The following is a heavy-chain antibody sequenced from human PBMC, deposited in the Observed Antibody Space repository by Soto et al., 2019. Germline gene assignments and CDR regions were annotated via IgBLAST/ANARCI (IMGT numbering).Heavy chain of an antibody. CDR1: GFTFSSYA. J-gene: IGHJ6*02. CDR3: AKDSQSVLVSAARVYGMDV. Sequence: PGGSLRLSCAGSGFTFSSYAMTWVRQAPGQGLEWVSTLSDNGGHTYYADSVKGRFTRSRDNSKNALYWQMNSLRAGDTAVYYCAKDSQSVLVSAARVYGMDVWGQGTTVTVSS. D-gene: IGHD2-2*01. V-gene: IGHV3-23*01. CDR2: LSDNGGHT.